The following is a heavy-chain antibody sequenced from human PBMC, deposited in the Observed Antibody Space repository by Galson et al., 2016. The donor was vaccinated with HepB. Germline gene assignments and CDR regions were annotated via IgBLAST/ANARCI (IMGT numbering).Heavy chain of an antibody. D-gene: IGHD3-10*01. Sequence: SLRLSCAASGFSFSSSAMHWVRQAPGKGLEWVAVISYHGSNKYYVDSVKGRFTISRDNSKNTLYLQMNSLRVEDTALYYCERDGYYYGWGSYGAANYWGQGTPVTVSS. CDR3: ERDGYYYGWGSYGAANY. CDR2: ISYHGSNK. CDR1: GFSFSSSA. V-gene: IGHV3-30*04. J-gene: IGHJ4*02.